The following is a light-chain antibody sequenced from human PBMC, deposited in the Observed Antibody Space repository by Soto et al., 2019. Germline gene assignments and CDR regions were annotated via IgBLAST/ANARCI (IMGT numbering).Light chain of an antibody. CDR2: VNGDGSH. V-gene: IGLV4-69*01. J-gene: IGLJ3*02. CDR1: SGHRNYA. CDR3: QTWGTGIWV. Sequence: QPVLTQSPSASASLGSSVKLTCTLSSGHRNYAIAWHQQHTEPGPRYLMQVNGDGSHSKGDGIPVRFSGSSSGAERYLTISSLQSEEEADYYCQTWGTGIWVFGGGTKLTVL.